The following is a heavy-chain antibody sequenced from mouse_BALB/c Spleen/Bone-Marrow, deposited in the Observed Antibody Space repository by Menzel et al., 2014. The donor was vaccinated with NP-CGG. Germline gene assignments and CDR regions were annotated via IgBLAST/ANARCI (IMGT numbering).Heavy chain of an antibody. V-gene: IGHV1S22*01. CDR2: IYPGSGST. Sequence: LQQSGSELVRPGASVKLSCKASGYTFTSYWMHWVKQRPGQGLEWIGNIYPGSGSTNYDEKFKTKATLTVDTSSSTAYMQLSSLTSEDSAVYYCTRSPITTVAAETMDYWGQGTSVTVSS. CDR3: TRSPITTVAAETMDY. J-gene: IGHJ4*01. D-gene: IGHD1-1*01. CDR1: GYTFTSYW.